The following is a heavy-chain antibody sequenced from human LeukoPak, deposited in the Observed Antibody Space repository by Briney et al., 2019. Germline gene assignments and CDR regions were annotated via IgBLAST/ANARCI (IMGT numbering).Heavy chain of an antibody. V-gene: IGHV4-59*01. CDR2: IYYSGST. Sequence: SETLSLTCTVSGGSTSSYYWSWIRQPPGKGLEWIGYIYYSGSTNYNPSLKSRVTISVDTSKNQFSLKLSSVTAADTAVYYCARAFSYYYYYMDVWGKGTTVTISS. CDR3: ARAFSYYYYYMDV. J-gene: IGHJ6*03. CDR1: GGSTSSYY.